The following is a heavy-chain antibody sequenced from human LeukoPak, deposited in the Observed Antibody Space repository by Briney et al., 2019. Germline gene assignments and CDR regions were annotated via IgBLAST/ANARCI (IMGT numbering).Heavy chain of an antibody. V-gene: IGHV4-59*08. D-gene: IGHD6-13*01. CDR2: IYYSGST. J-gene: IGHJ3*02. CDR3: ARPLGRDIAAATVAFDI. CDR1: GGSTGGSIRSNY. Sequence: SETLSLTCTVSGGSTGGSIRSNYWSWIRQPPGKGLEWIGYIYYSGSTNYNPSLKSRVTISVDTSKNQFSLKLSSVTAADTAVYYCARPLGRDIAAATVAFDIWGQGTMVTVSS.